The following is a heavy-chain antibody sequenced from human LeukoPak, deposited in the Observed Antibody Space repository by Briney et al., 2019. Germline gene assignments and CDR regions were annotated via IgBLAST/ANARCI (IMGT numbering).Heavy chain of an antibody. Sequence: SETLSLTCTVSGGSISSSSHYWGWIRQPPGKGLEWIGGIYYSGNTYYNPSLESRVTISVDTSKNQFSLKLSSVTAADTAVYHCASQPYYYDSSGYPHWGQGTLVTVSA. CDR1: GGSISSSSHY. J-gene: IGHJ1*01. CDR2: IYYSGNT. V-gene: IGHV4-39*01. D-gene: IGHD3-22*01. CDR3: ASQPYYYDSSGYPH.